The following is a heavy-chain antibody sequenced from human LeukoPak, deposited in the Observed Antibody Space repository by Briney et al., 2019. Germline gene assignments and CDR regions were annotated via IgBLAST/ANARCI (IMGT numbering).Heavy chain of an antibody. CDR3: ARYPFDGYNYYFDY. V-gene: IGHV4-59*01. J-gene: IGHJ4*02. CDR2: IYYSGST. Sequence: SETLSLTCTVSGGSISSYCWSWIRQPPGKGLEWIGYIYYSGSTKYNPSLKSRVTISVDTSKNQFSLRLSSVTAADTAVYYCARYPFDGYNYYFDYWGQGTLVTVSS. CDR1: GGSISSYC. D-gene: IGHD5-24*01.